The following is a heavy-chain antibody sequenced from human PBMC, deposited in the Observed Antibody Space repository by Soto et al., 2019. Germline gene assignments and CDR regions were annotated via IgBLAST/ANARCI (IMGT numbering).Heavy chain of an antibody. Sequence: PSETLSLTCTVSGGSISSYYWSWIRQPPGKGLEWIGYIYYSGSTNYNPSLKSRVTISVDTSKNQFSLKLSSVTAADTAVYYCARYLRDSSRYKKGDYYGMDVWGQGKTVTVSS. CDR1: GGSISSYY. V-gene: IGHV4-59*01. J-gene: IGHJ6*02. CDR2: IYYSGST. D-gene: IGHD6-13*01. CDR3: ARYLRDSSRYKKGDYYGMDV.